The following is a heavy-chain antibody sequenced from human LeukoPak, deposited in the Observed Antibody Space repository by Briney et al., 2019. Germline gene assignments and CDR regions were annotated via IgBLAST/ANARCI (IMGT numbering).Heavy chain of an antibody. D-gene: IGHD3-22*01. V-gene: IGHV4-59*01. CDR3: ARHSSRNIRYYFDY. CDR1: GGSISSYY. J-gene: IGHJ4*02. Sequence: SETLSLTCTVSGGSISSYYWSWIRQPPGKGLEWIGYIYYSGSTNYNPSLKSRVTISVDTSKNQFSLKLSSVTAADTAVYYCARHSSRNIRYYFDYWGQGTLVTVSS. CDR2: IYYSGST.